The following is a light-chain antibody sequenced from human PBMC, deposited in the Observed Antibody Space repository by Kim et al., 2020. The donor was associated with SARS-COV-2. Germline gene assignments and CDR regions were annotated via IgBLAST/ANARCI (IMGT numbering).Light chain of an antibody. J-gene: IGKJ4*02. CDR2: GAS. Sequence: EVVMTQSPVTLSVSPGERATLSCRASQPIRNTWLVWYQQKPGQAPRLLMYGASTRATAIPARFSGSGSGTEFTLTISSLQSEDSAIYYCQQHTSWARTFGGGTKVDIK. CDR3: QQHTSWART. V-gene: IGKV3-15*01. CDR1: QPIRNT.